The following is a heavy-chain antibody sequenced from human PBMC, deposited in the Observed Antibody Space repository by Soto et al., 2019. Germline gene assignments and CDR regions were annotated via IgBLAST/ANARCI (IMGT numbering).Heavy chain of an antibody. D-gene: IGHD6-6*01. V-gene: IGHV4-34*01. Sequence: SETLSLTCAVYGGSFSGYYWSWIRQPPGKGLEWIGEINHSGSTNYNPSLKSRVTISVDTSKNQFSLKLSSVTAADTAVYYCARGGRAARPRGTNNDYWGQGTLVTVSS. CDR1: GGSFSGYY. CDR3: ARGGRAARPRGTNNDY. J-gene: IGHJ4*02. CDR2: INHSGST.